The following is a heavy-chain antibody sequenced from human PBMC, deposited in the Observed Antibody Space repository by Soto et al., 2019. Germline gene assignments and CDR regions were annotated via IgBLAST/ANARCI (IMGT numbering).Heavy chain of an antibody. V-gene: IGHV3-7*01. Sequence: GGSLRLSCAASGFTFSSYWMSWVRQAPGKGLEWVANIKQDGSEKYYVDSVKGRFTISRDNAKNALYLQMNSLRAEDTAVYYCARDYDFWSGYPVQYFDYWGQGTLVTVSS. J-gene: IGHJ4*02. CDR1: GFTFSSYW. CDR2: IKQDGSEK. CDR3: ARDYDFWSGYPVQYFDY. D-gene: IGHD3-3*01.